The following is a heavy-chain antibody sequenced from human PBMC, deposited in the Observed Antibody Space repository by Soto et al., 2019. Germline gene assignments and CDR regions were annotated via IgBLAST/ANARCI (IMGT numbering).Heavy chain of an antibody. J-gene: IGHJ3*02. CDR1: GFPFSSRA. CDR3: ARDYYDSSGYSDAFEI. V-gene: IGHV3-23*01. D-gene: IGHD3-22*01. Sequence: GGSLRLSCAASGFPFSSRAMSWVRQAPGKGLEWVSAISGSGTITYYADSVKGRFTISRDTSKNTLYLQMNSLRAEDTAVYYCARDYYDSSGYSDAFEIWGQGTMVTVSS. CDR2: ISGSGTIT.